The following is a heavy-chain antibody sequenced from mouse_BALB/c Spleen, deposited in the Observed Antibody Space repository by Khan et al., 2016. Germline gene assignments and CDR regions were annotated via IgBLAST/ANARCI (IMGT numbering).Heavy chain of an antibody. CDR1: GDSITSGY. Sequence: EVQLQESGPSLVKLSQTLSLTCSVTGDSITSGYWNWIRKFPGNKLEYMGYISHSGSTYYNPSLKSRISITRDTSKNQYYLQLNSVTTEDTATYYGARNDGSTDVRGMDYWGQGTSVTVSS. D-gene: IGHD1-1*01. J-gene: IGHJ4*01. CDR2: ISHSGST. V-gene: IGHV3-8*02. CDR3: ARNDGSTDVRGMDY.